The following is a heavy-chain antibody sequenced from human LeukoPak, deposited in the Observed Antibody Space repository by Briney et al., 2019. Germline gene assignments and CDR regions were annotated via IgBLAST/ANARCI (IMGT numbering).Heavy chain of an antibody. D-gene: IGHD3-10*01. CDR3: ARVNGGSGIDDYMDV. CDR2: IYHSGST. Sequence: KPSETLSLTCTVSGYSISSGYYWGWIRQPPGKGLEWIGSIYHSGSTYYNPSLKSRVTISVDTSKNQFSLKLSSVTAADTAVYYCARVNGGSGIDDYMDVWGKGTTVTVSS. V-gene: IGHV4-38-2*02. J-gene: IGHJ6*03. CDR1: GYSISSGYY.